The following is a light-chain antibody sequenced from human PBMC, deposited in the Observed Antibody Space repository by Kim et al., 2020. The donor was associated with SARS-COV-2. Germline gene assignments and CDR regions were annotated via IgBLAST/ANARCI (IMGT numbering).Light chain of an antibody. V-gene: IGLV2-14*01. CDR2: EVS. J-gene: IGLJ3*02. CDR1: SSDVGGYNY. CDR3: SSYTSSSTRV. Sequence: GQAITIACTGTSSDVGGYNYVSGYQQHPGKAPKLMIYEVSNRPSGVSNRFSGSKSGNTASLTISGLQAEDEADYYCSSYTSSSTRVFGGGTQLTVL.